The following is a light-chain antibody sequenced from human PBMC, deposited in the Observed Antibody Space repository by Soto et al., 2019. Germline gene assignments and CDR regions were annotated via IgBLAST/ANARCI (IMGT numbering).Light chain of an antibody. J-gene: IGLJ2*01. CDR1: SGHSSYD. CDR2: LNSDGSH. Sequence: QLVLTQSPSASASLGASVKLTCSLSSGHSSYDIAWHQQQAEKGPRYLMKLNSDGSHTKGDGIPDRFSVSSSGTERYLTISSLQSEDEADYYCQTWGTGFVVFGGGTKLTVL. CDR3: QTWGTGFVV. V-gene: IGLV4-69*01.